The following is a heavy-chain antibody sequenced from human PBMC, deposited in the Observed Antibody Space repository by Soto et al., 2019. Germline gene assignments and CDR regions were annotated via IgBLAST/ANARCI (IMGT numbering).Heavy chain of an antibody. CDR3: ARRL. CDR2: ISAGGDRT. Sequence: EVQVSESGGGLVQPGGSLRLSCATSGFTFSNYPMNWVRQAPGKGLEWVSGISAGGDRTYYADSVKGRFTIFRDNSKNSVSLRMNGLRVEDTAVYYCARRLWGQGTLVTVSS. CDR1: GFTFSNYP. J-gene: IGHJ4*02. V-gene: IGHV3-23*01. D-gene: IGHD6-25*01.